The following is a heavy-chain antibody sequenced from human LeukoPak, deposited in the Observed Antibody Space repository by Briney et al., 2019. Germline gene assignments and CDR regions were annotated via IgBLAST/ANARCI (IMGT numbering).Heavy chain of an antibody. J-gene: IGHJ3*01. Sequence: GGSLRLSCAASGFTFSGHWMSWVRQAPAKGLEWVAHMNGDGSQIYYMDFVKGRFTISRDNAKNSLYLQMNGLRAEDTAVYYCVAWGNSGNSWGQGRMVIVSS. CDR3: VAWGNSGNS. CDR2: MNGDGSQI. D-gene: IGHD1-26*01. V-gene: IGHV3-7*01. CDR1: GFTFSGHW.